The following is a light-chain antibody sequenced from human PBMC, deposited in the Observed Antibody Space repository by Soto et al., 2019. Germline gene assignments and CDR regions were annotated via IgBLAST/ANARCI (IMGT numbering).Light chain of an antibody. CDR2: GAS. J-gene: IGKJ1*01. Sequence: EVVMTQSPATLSVSPGERATLSCRASQSVSTNLAWYQQKPGQAPRLLIFGASTRATGIPARFSGSGSGTEFTLTISSLHSEDFAVYYCQQYNKWPPRTFGQGTKVEIK. CDR1: QSVSTN. CDR3: QQYNKWPPRT. V-gene: IGKV3-15*01.